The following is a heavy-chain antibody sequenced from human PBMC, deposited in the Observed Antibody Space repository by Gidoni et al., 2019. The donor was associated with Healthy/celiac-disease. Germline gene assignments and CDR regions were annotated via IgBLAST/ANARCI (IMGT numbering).Heavy chain of an antibody. D-gene: IGHD3-22*01. CDR2: ISSSSSYI. CDR1: GFTFSSYS. J-gene: IGHJ4*02. V-gene: IGHV3-21*01. CDR3: ARYLPASRPGYDSSGYYSLLDY. Sequence: EVQLVESGGGLVKPGGSLRLSCAASGFTFSSYSMNWVRQAPGKGLEWVSSISSSSSYIYYADSVKGRFTISRDNAKNSLYLQMNSLRAEDTAVYYCARYLPASRPGYDSSGYYSLLDYWGQGTLVTVSS.